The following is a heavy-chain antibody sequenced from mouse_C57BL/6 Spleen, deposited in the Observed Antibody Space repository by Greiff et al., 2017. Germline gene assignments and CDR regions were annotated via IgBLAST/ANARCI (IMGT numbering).Heavy chain of an antibody. D-gene: IGHD2-1*01. CDR1: GYTFTSYW. CDR2: IDPSDSET. J-gene: IGHJ3*01. CDR3: ARGTYGNWFAY. V-gene: IGHV1-52*01. Sequence: QVQLQQPGAELVRPGSSVKLSCKASGYTFTSYWMHWVKQRPIQGLEWIGNIDPSDSETHYNQKFKDKATLTVDKSSSTAYMPLSSLTSEDSAVYYCARGTYGNWFAYWGQGTLVTVSA.